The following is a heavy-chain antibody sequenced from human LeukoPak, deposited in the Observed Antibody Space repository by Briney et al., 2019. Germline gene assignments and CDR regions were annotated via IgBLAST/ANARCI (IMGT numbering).Heavy chain of an antibody. J-gene: IGHJ5*02. CDR3: AKEIPYYYDSSGFGGP. CDR2: ISGSGGST. CDR1: GFTFSSYA. Sequence: PGGSLRLSCAASGFTFSSYAMSWVRQAPGKGLEWVSAISGSGGSTYYADSVKGRFTISRDNSKNALYLQMNSLRAEDTAVYYCAKEIPYYYDSSGFGGPWGQGTLVTVSS. V-gene: IGHV3-23*01. D-gene: IGHD3-22*01.